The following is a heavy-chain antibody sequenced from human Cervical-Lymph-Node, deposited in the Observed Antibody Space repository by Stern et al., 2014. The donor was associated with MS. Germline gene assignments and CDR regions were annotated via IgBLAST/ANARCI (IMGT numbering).Heavy chain of an antibody. CDR3: ARDALAAAGFDH. Sequence: QVQLVESGPGLVKPSETLSLTCTVSGGSISSYYWSWIRQPPGKGLEWIGYIYYSGSTNYNPSLKSRVTISVDTSKNQFSLKLSSVTAADTAVYYCARDALAAAGFDHWGQGTLVTVSS. CDR1: GGSISSYY. D-gene: IGHD6-13*01. CDR2: IYYSGST. J-gene: IGHJ5*02. V-gene: IGHV4-59*01.